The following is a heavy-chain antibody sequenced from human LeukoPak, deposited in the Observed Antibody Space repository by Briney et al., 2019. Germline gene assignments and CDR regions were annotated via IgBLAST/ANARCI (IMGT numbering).Heavy chain of an antibody. CDR1: GFTFSRYD. CDR3: ARDLRNGMDV. J-gene: IGHJ6*02. CDR2: IGSAGDT. Sequence: PGGSLRLSCAASGFTFSRYDMHWVRQATGKGLEWVSAIGSAGDTYYPGSVKGRFTISRENAKNSLYLQMNSLRAGDTAVYYCARDLRNGMDVWGQGTTVTVSS. V-gene: IGHV3-13*01.